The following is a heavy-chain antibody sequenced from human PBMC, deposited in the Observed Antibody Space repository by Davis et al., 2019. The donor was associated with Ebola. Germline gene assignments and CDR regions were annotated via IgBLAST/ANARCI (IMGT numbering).Heavy chain of an antibody. CDR2: INGDGTIT. D-gene: IGHD6-19*01. V-gene: IGHV3-74*01. Sequence: GESLKISCAASGFIFSNYWMHWVRQAPGKGLVWVSRINGDGTITNYADSVKGRFTISRDNAKNTLYLQMNSQRVKDKAIYYCAKDTSNVWFDVWGQGTMVTVSS. J-gene: IGHJ3*01. CDR3: AKDTSNVWFDV. CDR1: GFIFSNYW.